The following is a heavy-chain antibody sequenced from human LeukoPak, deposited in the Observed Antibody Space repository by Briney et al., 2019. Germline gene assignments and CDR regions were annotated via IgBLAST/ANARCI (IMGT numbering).Heavy chain of an antibody. D-gene: IGHD5-24*01. CDR3: ARRDPGMAIDFDY. Sequence: GGSLRLSCAASGFTFSSYAMHWVRQAPGKGLEWVAVISYDGSNKYYADSVKGRFTISRDNSKNTLYLQMNSLRAEDTAVYYCARRDPGMAIDFDYWGQGTLVTVSS. J-gene: IGHJ4*02. CDR1: GFTFSSYA. V-gene: IGHV3-30-3*01. CDR2: ISYDGSNK.